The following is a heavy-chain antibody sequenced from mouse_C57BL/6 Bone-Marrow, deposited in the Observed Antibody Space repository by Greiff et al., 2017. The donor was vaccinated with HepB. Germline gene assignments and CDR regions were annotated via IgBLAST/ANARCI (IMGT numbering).Heavy chain of an antibody. CDR1: GYTFTSYW. CDR2: IHPNSGST. CDR3: ARHYDYLFAY. D-gene: IGHD2-4*01. V-gene: IGHV1-64*01. Sequence: QVQLQPGAELVKPGASVKLSCKASGYTFTSYWMHWVKQRPGQGLEWIGMIHPNSGSTNYNEKFKSKATLTVDKSSSTAYMQLSSLTSEDSAVYYCARHYDYLFAYWGQGTLVTVSA. J-gene: IGHJ3*01.